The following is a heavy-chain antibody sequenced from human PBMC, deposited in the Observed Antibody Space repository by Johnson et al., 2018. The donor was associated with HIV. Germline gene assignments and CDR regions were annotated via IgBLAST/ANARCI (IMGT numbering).Heavy chain of an antibody. J-gene: IGHJ3*02. V-gene: IGHV3-30-3*01. CDR1: GFTFSSYA. CDR3: ARPVVAVASTHHAFDI. CDR2: ISYDGSNK. D-gene: IGHD6-19*01. Sequence: QVQLVESGGGVVQPGRSLRLSCAASGFTFSSYAMHWVRQAPGKGLEWVAVISYDGSNKYYADSVKGRFTIYRDNSKNTLYLQMNSLRAEDTAVYYCARPVVAVASTHHAFDIWGQGTMVTVSS.